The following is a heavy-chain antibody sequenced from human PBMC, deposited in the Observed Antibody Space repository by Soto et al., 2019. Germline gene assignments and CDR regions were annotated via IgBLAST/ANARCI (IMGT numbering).Heavy chain of an antibody. J-gene: IGHJ4*02. CDR1: GGSISSYY. CDR2: IYYSGST. D-gene: IGHD6-13*01. V-gene: IGHV4-59*01. Sequence: SETLSLTCTVSGGSISSYYWSWIRQPPGKGLEWIGYIYYSGSTNYNPPLKSRVTISVDTSKNQFSLKLSSVTAADTAVYYCARVRGSWRQFDYWGQGTLVTVSS. CDR3: ARVRGSWRQFDY.